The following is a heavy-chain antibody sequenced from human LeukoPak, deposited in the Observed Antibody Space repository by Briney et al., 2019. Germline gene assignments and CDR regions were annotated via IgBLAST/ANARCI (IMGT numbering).Heavy chain of an antibody. J-gene: IGHJ6*03. CDR2: ITLSSSTT. D-gene: IGHD2-2*03. Sequence: AGGSLRLSCAASGFNFNNYNMNWVRQAPGKGLEWVSYITLSSSTTYYADSVKGRFTISRDNSKNTLYLQMNSLRAEDTAVYYCAKDLDRYYYYYMDVWGKGTTVTISS. CDR3: AKDLDRYYYYYMDV. CDR1: GFNFNNYN. V-gene: IGHV3-48*01.